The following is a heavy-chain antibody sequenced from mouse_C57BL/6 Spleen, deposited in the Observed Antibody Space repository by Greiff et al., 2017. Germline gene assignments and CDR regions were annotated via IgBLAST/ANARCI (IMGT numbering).Heavy chain of an antibody. D-gene: IGHD1-1*01. Sequence: VQLQQSGPELVKPGASVKISCKASGYAFSSSWMNWVKQRPGKGLEWIGRIYPGDGDTNYNGKFKGKATLTADKTSSTAYMQLSSLTSEDSAVYFCERMNYYGSRRGAMDYWGQGTSATVSS. CDR1: GYAFSSSW. V-gene: IGHV1-82*01. J-gene: IGHJ4*01. CDR2: IYPGDGDT. CDR3: ERMNYYGSRRGAMDY.